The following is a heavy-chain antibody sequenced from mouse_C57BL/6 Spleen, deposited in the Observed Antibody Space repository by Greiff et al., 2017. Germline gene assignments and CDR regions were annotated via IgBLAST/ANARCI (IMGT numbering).Heavy chain of an antibody. CDR3: AREGDKLDYFDY. CDR2: IYPGDGDT. CDR1: GYAFSSYW. V-gene: IGHV1-80*01. J-gene: IGHJ2*01. Sequence: QVQLKESGAELVKPGASVKISCKASGYAFSSYWMNWVKQRPGKGLEWIGQIYPGDGDTNYNGKFKGKATLTADKSSSTAYMQLSSLTSEDSAVYFCAREGDKLDYFDYWGQGTTLTVSS.